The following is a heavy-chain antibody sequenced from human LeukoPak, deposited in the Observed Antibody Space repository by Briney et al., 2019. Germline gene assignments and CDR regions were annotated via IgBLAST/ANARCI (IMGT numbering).Heavy chain of an antibody. CDR3: ARHGPHTPVDY. D-gene: IGHD2-2*02. Sequence: SETLSLTCTVSGGSISSSSYYWGWIRQPPGKGLEWIGSIYYSGSTYYNPSLKSRVTISVDTSKNQFSLKLSSVTAADTAVYYCARHGPHTPVDYWGQGTLVTVSS. V-gene: IGHV4-39*01. CDR1: GGSISSSSYY. J-gene: IGHJ4*02. CDR2: IYYSGST.